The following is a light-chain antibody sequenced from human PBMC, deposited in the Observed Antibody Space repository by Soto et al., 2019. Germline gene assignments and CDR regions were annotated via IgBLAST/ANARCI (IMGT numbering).Light chain of an antibody. J-gene: IGKJ2*01. V-gene: IGKV1-9*01. CDR1: QGISSY. Sequence: DIPLTQSPSFLSASVGDRVTITCRASQGISSYLAWYQQKPGKAPKLLIYDASTLQSGVPSRFSGSGSGTEFTLTISSLQPEDFGVYYCQQRGSWPRTFGQGTTLEL. CDR2: DAS. CDR3: QQRGSWPRT.